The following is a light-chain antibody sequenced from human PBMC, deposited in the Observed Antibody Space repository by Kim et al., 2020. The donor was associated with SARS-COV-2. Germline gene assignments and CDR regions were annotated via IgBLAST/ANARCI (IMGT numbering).Light chain of an antibody. Sequence: LSPGESATLSCRAGQSVANYIAWYQQKPGQAPRLLIYDASTRAYGMPARFSGSGSGTDFTLTISSLEPEDFAVYYCQQRSSWPRTFGQGTKVDIK. CDR1: QSVANY. V-gene: IGKV3-11*01. CDR3: QQRSSWPRT. J-gene: IGKJ1*01. CDR2: DAS.